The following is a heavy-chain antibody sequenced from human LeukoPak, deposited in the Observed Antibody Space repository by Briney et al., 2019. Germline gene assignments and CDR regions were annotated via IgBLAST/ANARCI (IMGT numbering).Heavy chain of an antibody. V-gene: IGHV7-4-1*02. Sequence: ASVKVSCKSSGYTFNNYAMNWGRQAPGQGLEWRGWINTNTGNPTYAQGFTGRVVFSSDTSFRTAYLRISSLKAEDTAVYSCARSNNDGDYLGVGFDYCGQGPLVPVSS. D-gene: IGHD4-17*01. J-gene: IGHJ4*02. CDR3: ARSNNDGDYLGVGFDY. CDR2: INTNTGNP. CDR1: GYTFNNYA.